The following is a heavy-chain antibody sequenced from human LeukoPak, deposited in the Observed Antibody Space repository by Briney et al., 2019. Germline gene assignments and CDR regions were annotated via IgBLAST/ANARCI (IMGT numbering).Heavy chain of an antibody. Sequence: KTSETLSLTCTVSGGSISSSSYYWGWIRQPPGKGLEWIGSIYYSGSTYYNPSLKSRVTISVDTSKNQFSLKLSSVTAADTAVYYCARQIAAAGPGRYWGQGTLVTVSS. CDR3: ARQIAAAGPGRY. D-gene: IGHD6-13*01. CDR2: IYYSGST. J-gene: IGHJ4*02. CDR1: GGSISSSSYY. V-gene: IGHV4-39*01.